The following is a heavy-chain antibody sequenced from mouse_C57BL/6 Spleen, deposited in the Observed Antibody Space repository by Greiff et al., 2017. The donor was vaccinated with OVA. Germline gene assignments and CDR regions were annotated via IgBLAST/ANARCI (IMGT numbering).Heavy chain of an antibody. CDR3: AYGNWYFDV. V-gene: IGHV10-1*01. CDR1: GFSFNTYA. D-gene: IGHD2-1*01. J-gene: IGHJ1*03. Sequence: EVKLMESGGGLVQPKGSLKLSCAASGFSFNTYAMNWVRQAPGKGLEWVARIRSKSNNYATYYADSVKDRFTISRDDSESMLYLQMNNLKTEDTAMYYCAYGNWYFDVWGTGTTVTVSS. CDR2: IRSKSNNYAT.